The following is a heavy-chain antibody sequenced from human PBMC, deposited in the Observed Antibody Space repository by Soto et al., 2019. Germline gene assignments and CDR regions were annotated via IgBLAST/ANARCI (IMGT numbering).Heavy chain of an antibody. CDR3: ARDRRYYYDSSGYLTAGGAFDI. CDR2: IYHSGST. J-gene: IGHJ3*02. D-gene: IGHD3-22*01. V-gene: IGHV4-4*02. CDR1: GGSISSSNW. Sequence: SETLSLTCAVSGGSISSSNWWSWVRQPPGKGLEWIGEIYHSGSTNYNPSLKSRVTISVDKSKNQFSLKLSSVTAADTAVYYCARDRRYYYDSSGYLTAGGAFDIWGQGTMVT.